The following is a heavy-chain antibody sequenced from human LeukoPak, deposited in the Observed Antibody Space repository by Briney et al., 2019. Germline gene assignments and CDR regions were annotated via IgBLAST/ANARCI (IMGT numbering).Heavy chain of an antibody. CDR2: IWYDGSNK. CDR1: GFTFSSYG. V-gene: IGHV3-30*02. J-gene: IGHJ4*02. Sequence: PGGSLRLSCAASGFTFSSYGMHWVRQAPGKGLEWVAVIWYDGSNKYYADSVKGRFTISRDNSKNTLYLQMNSLRAEDTAVYYCAKDRTGSGSYFYWGQGTLVTVSS. CDR3: AKDRTGSGSYFY. D-gene: IGHD3-10*01.